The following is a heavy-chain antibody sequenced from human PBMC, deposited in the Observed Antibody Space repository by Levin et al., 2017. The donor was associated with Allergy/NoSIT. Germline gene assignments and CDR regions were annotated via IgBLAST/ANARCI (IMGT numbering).Heavy chain of an antibody. CDR2: IIPIFGSA. Sequence: KISCKASGGTFSNYVINWVPQAPGQGLEWMGGIIPIFGSANYAQNFRGRVTITADESTSTAYMELSSLRSEDTAIYYCTRDKSNHDSLYYWGQGTLVTVSS. J-gene: IGHJ4*02. CDR3: TRDKSNHDSLYY. CDR1: GGTFSNYV. D-gene: IGHD3-3*01. V-gene: IGHV1-69*01.